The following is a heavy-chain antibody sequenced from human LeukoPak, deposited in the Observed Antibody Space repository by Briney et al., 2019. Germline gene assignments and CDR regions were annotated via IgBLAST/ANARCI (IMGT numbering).Heavy chain of an antibody. V-gene: IGHV4-59*01. CDR2: IHYSGST. CDR1: GGSFSGYY. D-gene: IGHD3-22*01. Sequence: SETLSLTCAVYGGSFSGYYWSWIRQPPGKGLEWIGYIHYSGSTNYNPSLKSRVTISVDSSKNQFSLKLSSVTAADTAVYYCARDQDSSSYFDYWGQGTLVTVSS. J-gene: IGHJ4*02. CDR3: ARDQDSSSYFDY.